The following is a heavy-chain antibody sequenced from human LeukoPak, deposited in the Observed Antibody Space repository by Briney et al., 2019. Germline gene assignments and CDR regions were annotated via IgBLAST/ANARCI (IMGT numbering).Heavy chain of an antibody. J-gene: IGHJ4*02. Sequence: PGGSLRLSCAASGFIFGGYWMSWVRQAPGRGLEWVANTNPDGSIKYYVDPVNGRFTISRDNAKNSLYLQMNSLRAEDTAVYYCVSGFLQWLYWGQGTLVTVSS. D-gene: IGHD3-3*01. CDR2: TNPDGSIK. CDR3: VSGFLQWLY. CDR1: GFIFGGYW. V-gene: IGHV3-7*01.